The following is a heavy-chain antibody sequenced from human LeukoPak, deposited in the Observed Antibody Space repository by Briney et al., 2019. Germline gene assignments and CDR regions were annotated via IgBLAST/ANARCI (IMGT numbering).Heavy chain of an antibody. CDR2: INHSGST. D-gene: IGHD6-19*01. CDR3: ARVGIGNSSGWYRGSTYNWFDP. J-gene: IGHJ5*02. CDR1: GGSFSGYY. Sequence: PSETLSLTCAVYGGSFSGYYWSWIRQPPGKGLEWIGEINHSGSTNYNPSLKSRVTISVDTSKNQFSLKLSSVTAADTAVYYCARVGIGNSSGWYRGSTYNWFDPWSQGTLVTVSS. V-gene: IGHV4-34*01.